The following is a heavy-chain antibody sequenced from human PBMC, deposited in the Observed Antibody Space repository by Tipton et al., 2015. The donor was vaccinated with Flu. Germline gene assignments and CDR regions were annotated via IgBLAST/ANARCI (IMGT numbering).Heavy chain of an antibody. CDR3: ARHTGDSVRGVIDY. CDR1: GDSIGSPYY. V-gene: IGHV4-38-2*01. CDR2: VHQTGSP. J-gene: IGHJ4*02. Sequence: TLSLTCSVSGDSIGSPYYWAWIRQPPGKGLEWIGNVHQTGSPYYNPSLRGRVNIGVDRPKNQFSLTLTSVTAEDTAVYYCARHTGDSVRGVIDYWGQGTLVTVSS. D-gene: IGHD3-10*02.